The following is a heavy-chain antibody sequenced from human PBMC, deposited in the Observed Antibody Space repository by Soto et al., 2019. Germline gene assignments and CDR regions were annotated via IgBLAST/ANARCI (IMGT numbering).Heavy chain of an antibody. Sequence: VQLVDSGGDLVQPGGSLRLSCAASGFTFSTYWMSWVRQAPGKGLEWVANIDPDGSQKYYVDSVKGRFTISRDNAKTSLYLQMNSLRAEDTAMYYCARDMGPSGAYGYWGQGTLVTVSS. CDR2: IDPDGSQK. D-gene: IGHD1-26*01. V-gene: IGHV3-7*03. CDR3: ARDMGPSGAYGY. J-gene: IGHJ4*02. CDR1: GFTFSTYW.